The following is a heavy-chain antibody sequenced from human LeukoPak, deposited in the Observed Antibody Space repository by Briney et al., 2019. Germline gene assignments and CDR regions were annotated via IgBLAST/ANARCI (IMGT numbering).Heavy chain of an antibody. CDR2: MNPSTGNT. CDR1: GYTFTTYN. V-gene: IGHV1-8*01. J-gene: IGHJ4*02. D-gene: IGHD3-10*01. CDR3: ARGPALVRGVISARGSDY. Sequence: ASVKVSRKASGYTFTTYNINWVRQATGQGLEWMGWMNPSTGNTGYAQRFQGRVTMTRNTSIGTAYMELSSLTSDDTAVYYCARGPALVRGVISARGSDYWGQGVLVTVSS.